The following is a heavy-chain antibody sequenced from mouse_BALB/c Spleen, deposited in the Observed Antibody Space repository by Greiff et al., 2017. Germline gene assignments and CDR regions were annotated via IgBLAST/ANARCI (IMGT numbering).Heavy chain of an antibody. J-gene: IGHJ4*01. CDR3: NDYDYYAMDY. Sequence: VQLKESGAELVRSGASVKLSCTASGFNIKDYYMHWVKQRPEQGLEWIGWIDPENGDTEYAPKFQGKATMTADTSSNTAYLQLSSLTSEDTAVYYCNDYDYYAMDYWGQGTSVTVSS. CDR1: GFNIKDYY. V-gene: IGHV14-4*02. CDR2: IDPENGDT. D-gene: IGHD2-4*01.